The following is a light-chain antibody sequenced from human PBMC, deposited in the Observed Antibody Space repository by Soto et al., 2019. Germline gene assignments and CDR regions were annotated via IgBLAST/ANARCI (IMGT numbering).Light chain of an antibody. CDR3: TQGTHWPRT. Sequence: DVVLTQSPLSLPVNFGQPASISCRSSKSLVYSDGNTHLSWFHQRPGQSPRRLIYRVSSRDSGVPVRFSGIGSGTDVTLEISRGEAEDVWIYFCTQGTHWPRTFGQGTKVEVK. V-gene: IGKV2-30*01. J-gene: IGKJ1*01. CDR2: RVS. CDR1: KSLVYSDGNTH.